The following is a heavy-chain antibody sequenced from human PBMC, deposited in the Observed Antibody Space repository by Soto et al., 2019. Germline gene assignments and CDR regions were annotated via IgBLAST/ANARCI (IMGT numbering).Heavy chain of an antibody. J-gene: IGHJ3*02. Sequence: GGSLRLSCAASGFTFSSYAMSWVRQAPGKGLEWVSAISGSGGSTYYADSVKGRFTISRDNSKNTLYLQMNSLRAEDTAVYYCAKVRQAIFGVVIAGAAFDIWGQGTMVTVSS. V-gene: IGHV3-23*01. CDR2: ISGSGGST. CDR3: AKVRQAIFGVVIAGAAFDI. CDR1: GFTFSSYA. D-gene: IGHD3-3*01.